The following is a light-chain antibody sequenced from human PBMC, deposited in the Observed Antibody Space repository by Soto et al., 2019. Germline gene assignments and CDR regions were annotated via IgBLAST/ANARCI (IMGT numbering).Light chain of an antibody. CDR1: QGISHY. J-gene: IGKJ3*01. Sequence: DIQMTQSPSSLPASVGDRVTITCRASQGISHYLAWYQQKPGKVPKLLIYAASTLQSGVPSRFSGSGSGTDFTLTISSLQPEDVATYYCQKYNSAPLFFGPGTKVDIK. CDR2: AAS. V-gene: IGKV1-27*01. CDR3: QKYNSAPLF.